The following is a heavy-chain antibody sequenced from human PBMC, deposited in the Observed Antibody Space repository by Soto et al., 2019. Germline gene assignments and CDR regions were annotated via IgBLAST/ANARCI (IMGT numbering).Heavy chain of an antibody. CDR2: INAGDGNT. CDR1: GYTFTNYA. V-gene: IGHV1-3*01. J-gene: IGHJ4*02. Sequence: VASVKVSCKASGYTFTNYAVHWVRQAPGQRLEWMGWINAGDGNTKFSLNFLGRVTITRDTSASTAYMELSSLRSEDTAVYYCVRDGAVAGNINFDFWGQGTLVTVSS. CDR3: VRDGAVAGNINFDF. D-gene: IGHD6-19*01.